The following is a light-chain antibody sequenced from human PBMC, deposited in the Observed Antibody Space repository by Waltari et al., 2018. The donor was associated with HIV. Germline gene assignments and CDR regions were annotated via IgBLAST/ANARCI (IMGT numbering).Light chain of an antibody. J-gene: IGKJ4*01. Sequence: DIQMTQSPSSLSASVGDRVTITCRASHSISSSLNWYQQNPGKAPKLLIYAASTLQSGVPSRFSGSGSGTDFTLTISTLQPEDIATYYCQQNFNTPLTFGGGTKVEIK. CDR1: HSISSS. V-gene: IGKV1-39*01. CDR3: QQNFNTPLT. CDR2: AAS.